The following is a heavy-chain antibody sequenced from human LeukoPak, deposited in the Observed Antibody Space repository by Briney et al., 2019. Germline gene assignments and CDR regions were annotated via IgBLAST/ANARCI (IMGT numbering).Heavy chain of an antibody. CDR3: TRDGGGGDNSAFDI. J-gene: IGHJ3*02. V-gene: IGHV3-72*01. CDR1: GFTFSSYW. CDR2: IRRGKNGYTN. Sequence: AGSLRLSCAASGFTFSSYWMHWVRQAPGKGLEWIGRIRRGKNGYTNEYAASVEGRFIISRDDSKKSMYLYMNNLRAEDTAVYYCTRDGGGGDNSAFDIWGQGTMVTVSS. D-gene: IGHD3-16*01.